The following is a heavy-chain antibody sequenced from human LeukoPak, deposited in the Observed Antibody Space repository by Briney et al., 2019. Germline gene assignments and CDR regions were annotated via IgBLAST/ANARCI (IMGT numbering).Heavy chain of an antibody. V-gene: IGHV4-4*07. CDR1: GGSISSYY. J-gene: IGHJ5*02. CDR2: IYTSGST. CDR3: ARDSSSGYNWFDP. Sequence: SEALSLTCTVSGGSISSYYWSWIRPPAGKGRAWIGRIYTSGSTNYNPSLKSRVTMSVDTSKSQFSLKLSSVTAADTAVYYCARDSSSGYNWFDPWGQGTLVTVSS. D-gene: IGHD6-19*01.